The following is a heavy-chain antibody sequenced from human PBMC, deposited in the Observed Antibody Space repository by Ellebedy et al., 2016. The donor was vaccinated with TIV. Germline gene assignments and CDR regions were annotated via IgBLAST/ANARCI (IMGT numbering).Heavy chain of an antibody. CDR1: GFSFSTYS. CDR2: IGSSSTTI. D-gene: IGHD3-10*01. V-gene: IGHV3-48*04. CDR3: ARDIFYYGSTFYHSFDY. Sequence: GESLKISCAASGFSFSTYSMNWVRQAPGKGLEWVSYIGSSSTTIHYAESVKGRFTISRDNAKNSLYLQMDSMSAEDTAVYYCARDIFYYGSTFYHSFDYWGQGTLVTVSS. J-gene: IGHJ4*02.